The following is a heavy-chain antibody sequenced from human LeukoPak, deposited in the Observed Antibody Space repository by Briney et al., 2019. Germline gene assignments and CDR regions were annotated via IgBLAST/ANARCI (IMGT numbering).Heavy chain of an antibody. D-gene: IGHD3/OR15-3a*01. CDR3: ARQTGSGLFILP. CDR1: GVSISSSNSY. J-gene: IGHJ4*02. CDR2: IYYSGNT. V-gene: IGHV4-39*01. Sequence: SETLSLTCTVSGVSISSSNSYWGWIRQPPGKGLEWIGSIYYSGNTYYNASLRSQVSISIDTSKNQFSLGLTSVTAADTAVYYCARQTGSGLFILPGGQGTLVTVSS.